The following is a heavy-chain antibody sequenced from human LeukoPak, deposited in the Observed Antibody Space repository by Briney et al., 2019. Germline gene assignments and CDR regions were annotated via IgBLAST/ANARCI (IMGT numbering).Heavy chain of an antibody. J-gene: IGHJ4*02. Sequence: ASVKVSCKASGYTFTSYYMHWVRQAPGQGLEWMGIINPSGGSTSYAQKFQGRVTMARDTSTSTVYMELSSLRSEDTAVYYCARDSVILWFGESSYLDYWGQGTLVTVSS. CDR3: ARDSVILWFGESSYLDY. V-gene: IGHV1-46*01. CDR2: INPSGGST. D-gene: IGHD3-10*01. CDR1: GYTFTSYY.